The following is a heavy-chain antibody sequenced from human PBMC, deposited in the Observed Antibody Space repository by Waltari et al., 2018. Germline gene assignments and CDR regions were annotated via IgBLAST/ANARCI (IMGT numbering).Heavy chain of an antibody. V-gene: IGHV3-21*01. Sequence: SMNWVRQAPGKGLEWVSSISSSSSYIYYADSVKGRFTISRDNAKNSLYLQMNSLRAEDTAVYYCAREAFPYYYDSSGSQGAFDIWGQGTMVTVSS. J-gene: IGHJ3*02. CDR3: AREAFPYYYDSSGSQGAFDI. CDR2: ISSSSSYI. D-gene: IGHD3-22*01. CDR1: S.